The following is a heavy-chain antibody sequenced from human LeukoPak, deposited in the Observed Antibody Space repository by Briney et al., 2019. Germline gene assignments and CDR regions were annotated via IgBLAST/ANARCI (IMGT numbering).Heavy chain of an antibody. CDR3: ARDLGYSSGPNY. CDR2: ISGSGGST. Sequence: AGGSLRLSCAASGFTFSSYAMSWVRQAPGKGLEWVSAISGSGGSTYYADSVKGRFTISRDNAKNSLYLQMNSLRAEDTAVYYCARDLGYSSGPNYWGQGTRVTVSS. J-gene: IGHJ4*02. CDR1: GFTFSSYA. D-gene: IGHD6-19*01. V-gene: IGHV3-23*01.